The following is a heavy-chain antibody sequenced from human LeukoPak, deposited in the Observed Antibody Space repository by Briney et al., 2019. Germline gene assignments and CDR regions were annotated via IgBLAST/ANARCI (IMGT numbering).Heavy chain of an antibody. CDR2: ISGGGGST. Sequence: GGSLRLSCAASGFTFTSYSMNWVRQAPGKGLEWVPTISGGGGSTYYADSVKGRFTISRDNSKNTLYLQVNSLRAEDTAVYYCAKGGKWDVTPFDYWGQGTLVTVSS. J-gene: IGHJ4*02. CDR3: AKGGKWDVTPFDY. CDR1: GFTFTSYS. V-gene: IGHV3-23*01. D-gene: IGHD1-26*01.